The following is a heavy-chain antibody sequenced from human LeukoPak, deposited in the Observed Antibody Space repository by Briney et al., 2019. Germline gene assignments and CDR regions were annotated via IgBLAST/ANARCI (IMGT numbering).Heavy chain of an antibody. V-gene: IGHV3-23*01. Sequence: GSLRLSCAASGFTFSSYAMSWVRQAPGKGLEWVSAISDSGGSTYYADSVKGRFTISRDNSKNTLYLQMNSLRAEDTAVYYCAKGPGDSSGYIDYWGQGTLVTVSS. CDR2: ISDSGGST. D-gene: IGHD3-22*01. J-gene: IGHJ4*02. CDR3: AKGPGDSSGYIDY. CDR1: GFTFSSYA.